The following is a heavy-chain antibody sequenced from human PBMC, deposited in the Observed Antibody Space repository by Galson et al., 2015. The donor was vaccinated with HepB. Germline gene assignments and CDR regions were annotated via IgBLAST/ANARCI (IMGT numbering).Heavy chain of an antibody. V-gene: IGHV1-46*01. CDR3: ARDGGGHNFDY. CDR1: GYTFTSHY. CDR2: ISPSGGSA. J-gene: IGHJ4*02. Sequence: SVKVSCKASGYTFTSHYMHWVRQAPGQGLEWMGIISPSGGSASYAQKFQGRVTMTRDTSTSTVYMELSSLRSEDTAVYYCARDGGGHNFDYWGQGTLVTVSS.